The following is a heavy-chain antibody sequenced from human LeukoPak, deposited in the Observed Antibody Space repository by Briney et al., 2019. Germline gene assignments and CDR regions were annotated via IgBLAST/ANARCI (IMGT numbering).Heavy chain of an antibody. CDR1: GYTFTSYG. Sequence: ASVKVSCKASGYTFTSYGISWVRQAPGQGLEWMGWISAYNGNTNYAQKLQGRVTMTTDTSTSTAYMELRSLRSDDTAVYYCASVTLTPGYCSGGSCYSFDYWGQGTLVTVSS. J-gene: IGHJ4*02. CDR2: ISAYNGNT. V-gene: IGHV1-18*01. CDR3: ASVTLTPGYCSGGSCYSFDY. D-gene: IGHD2-15*01.